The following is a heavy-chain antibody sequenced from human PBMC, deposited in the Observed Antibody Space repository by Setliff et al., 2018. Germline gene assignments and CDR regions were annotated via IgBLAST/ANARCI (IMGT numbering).Heavy chain of an antibody. CDR1: GNSVSSVSYY. D-gene: IGHD4-17*01. CDR3: ARHGGWYFDL. CDR2: ISYSGTT. J-gene: IGHJ2*01. Sequence: PSETLSLTCTVSGNSVSSVSYYWSWIRQPPGKGLEWIGYISYSGTTYYNPSLKSRVTISADTSKSEFSLRLNSVTAADSAVYYCARHGGWYFDLWGRGTLVTVSS. V-gene: IGHV4-61*01.